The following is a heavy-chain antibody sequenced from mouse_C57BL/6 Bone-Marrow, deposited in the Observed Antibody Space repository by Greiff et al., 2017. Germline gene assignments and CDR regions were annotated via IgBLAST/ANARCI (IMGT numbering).Heavy chain of an antibody. CDR1: GFNIKDDY. Sequence: EVQLQQSGAELVRPGASVKLSCTASGFNIKDDYMHWVKQRPEQGLEWIGWIDPENGDTEYASKFQGKATITADTSSNTAYLQLSSLTSEDTAVYYCTPYGNYMFAYWGQGTLVTVSA. CDR2: IDPENGDT. J-gene: IGHJ3*01. V-gene: IGHV14-4*01. CDR3: TPYGNYMFAY. D-gene: IGHD2-1*01.